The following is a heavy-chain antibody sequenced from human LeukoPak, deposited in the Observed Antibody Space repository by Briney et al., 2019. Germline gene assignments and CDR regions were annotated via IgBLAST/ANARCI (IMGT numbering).Heavy chain of an antibody. CDR1: GYTFTRYD. D-gene: IGHD3-22*01. J-gene: IGHJ4*02. Sequence: APVKVSCKASGYTFTRYDINWVRQATGQGLEWMGWMNPKSGNTGHAQKFQGRVTITRDTSISTVYMELSSLSSEDTAVYFCARVDGSADYWGQGTLVTVSS. CDR3: ARVDGSADY. V-gene: IGHV1-8*03. CDR2: MNPKSGNT.